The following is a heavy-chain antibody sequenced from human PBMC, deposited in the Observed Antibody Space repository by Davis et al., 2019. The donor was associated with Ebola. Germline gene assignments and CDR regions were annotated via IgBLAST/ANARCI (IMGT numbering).Heavy chain of an antibody. CDR1: CGSIRSSRYY. CDR2: IYYSGIT. CDR3: AREGGIVVVPAAYYYYYGMDV. D-gene: IGHD2-2*01. Sequence: SETLSLPFTVSCGSIRSSRYYWGCIRQPPGMGLEWIRSIYYSGITYDNPSLKSRVTISVDTSKNQFSLKLSSVTAADTAVYYCAREGGIVVVPAAYYYYYGMDVGGQGTTVTVSS. J-gene: IGHJ6*02. V-gene: IGHV4-39*02.